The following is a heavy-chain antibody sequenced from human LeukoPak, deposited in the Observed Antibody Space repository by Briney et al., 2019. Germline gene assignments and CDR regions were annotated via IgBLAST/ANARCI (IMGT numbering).Heavy chain of an antibody. J-gene: IGHJ4*02. Sequence: GGPLRLSCAASGFTFSSYAMSWVRQAPGKGLEWVSAISGSGGSTYYADSVKGRFTISRDNSKNTLYLQMNSLRAEDTAVYYCAQTGTTAPYFDYWGQGTLVTVSS. D-gene: IGHD1-7*01. CDR3: AQTGTTAPYFDY. CDR1: GFTFSSYA. V-gene: IGHV3-23*01. CDR2: ISGSGGST.